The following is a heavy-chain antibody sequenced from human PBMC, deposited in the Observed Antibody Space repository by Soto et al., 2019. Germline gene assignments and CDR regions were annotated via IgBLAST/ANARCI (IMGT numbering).Heavy chain of an antibody. D-gene: IGHD3-22*01. CDR1: GFTFSSYG. CDR3: AKGGPVYGSSGYFHYFDY. CDR2: ISYDGSNK. Sequence: QVQLVESGGGVVQPGRSLRLSCAASGFTFSSYGMHWVRQAPGKGLEWVAVISYDGSNKYYADSVKGRFTISRDNSKNTLYLQMNSLRAEDTAVYYCAKGGPVYGSSGYFHYFDYWGQGTLVTVSS. V-gene: IGHV3-30*18. J-gene: IGHJ4*02.